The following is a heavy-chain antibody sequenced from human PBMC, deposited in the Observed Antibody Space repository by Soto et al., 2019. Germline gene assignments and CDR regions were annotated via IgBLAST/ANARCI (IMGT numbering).Heavy chain of an antibody. Sequence: GASVKFFCKASADTFSSYAISWLRKAPGQGLEWMRGNITIFGTTNYAQKFQGRVTITADESTRTAYMELSSLRSEDTAVYYCARDPLNTDDRFDPWGQEALVPVSS. D-gene: IGHD4-4*01. J-gene: IGHJ5*02. CDR2: NITIFGTT. CDR1: ADTFSSYA. V-gene: IGHV1-69*13. CDR3: ARDPLNTDDRFDP.